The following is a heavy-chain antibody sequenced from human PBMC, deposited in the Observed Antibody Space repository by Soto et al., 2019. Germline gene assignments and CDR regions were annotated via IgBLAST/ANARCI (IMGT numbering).Heavy chain of an antibody. D-gene: IGHD2-2*01. CDR3: ARVVGGYYYGMDV. CDR2: IYNSGST. Sequence: SETLSLTCTVSGGSISGYYWSWLRQPPGKGLEWIGEIYNSGSTNYNPSLKSRVTISVDKSKNQFSLKLSSVTAADTAVYYCARVVGGYYYGMDVWGQGTTVTVSS. CDR1: GGSISGYY. V-gene: IGHV4-59*12. J-gene: IGHJ6*02.